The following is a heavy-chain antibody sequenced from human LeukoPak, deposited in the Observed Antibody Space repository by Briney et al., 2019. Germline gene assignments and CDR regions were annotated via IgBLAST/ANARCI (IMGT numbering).Heavy chain of an antibody. V-gene: IGHV4-61*02. CDR3: ARGYDFWSGYSPQGYYCYYYMDV. CDR1: GGSISSGSYY. CDR2: IYTSGST. D-gene: IGHD3-3*01. Sequence: SQTLSLTCTVSGGSISSGSYYWSWIRQPAGKGLEWIGRIYTSGSTNYNPSLKSRVTISVDTSKNQFSLKLSSVTAADTAVYYCARGYDFWSGYSPQGYYCYYYMDVWGKGTTVTVSS. J-gene: IGHJ6*03.